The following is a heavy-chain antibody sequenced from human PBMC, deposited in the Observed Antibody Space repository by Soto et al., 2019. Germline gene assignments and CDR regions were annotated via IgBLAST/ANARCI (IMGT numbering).Heavy chain of an antibody. CDR3: ARQWLDSYYFDY. CDR2: ISSNGGST. V-gene: IGHV3-64*01. J-gene: IGHJ4*02. Sequence: EVPLVESGGGLVQPGGSLRLSCAASGITFSSYAMHWVRQAPGKGLEYVSGISSNGGSTHYANSVKGRFTISRDNSKNTLYLQMGSLRAEDMAVYYCARQWLDSYYFDYWGQGTLVTVSS. D-gene: IGHD6-19*01. CDR1: GITFSSYA.